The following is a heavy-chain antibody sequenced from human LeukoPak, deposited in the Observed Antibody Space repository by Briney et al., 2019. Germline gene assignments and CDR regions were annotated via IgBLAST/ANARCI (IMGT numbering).Heavy chain of an antibody. CDR1: GFTVSSNY. Sequence: GGSLRLSCAASGFTVSSNYMSWVRQAPGKGLEWVSVIYSGGSTYYADSVKGRFTISRDNSKNTLYLQMNSLRAEDTAVYYCAKDVHLSSYSSSWIGGYYFDYWGQGTLVTVSS. D-gene: IGHD6-13*01. V-gene: IGHV3-53*05. CDR2: IYSGGST. CDR3: AKDVHLSSYSSSWIGGYYFDY. J-gene: IGHJ4*02.